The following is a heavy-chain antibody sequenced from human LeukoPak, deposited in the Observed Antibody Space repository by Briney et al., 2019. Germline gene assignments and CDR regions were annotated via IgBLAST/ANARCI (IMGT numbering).Heavy chain of an antibody. V-gene: IGHV3-53*01. CDR3: ARESARRGFFDP. CDR1: GFTVRSNN. D-gene: IGHD3-10*01. Sequence: GESLRLSCAASGFTVRSNNMSWGRNAPGKGLERVSIIYSGTSTYYADYVNGRFTISRDNSKNTLYLQMNSLRAEDTAVYYCARESARRGFFDPWGQGTLVTVAS. CDR2: IYSGTST. J-gene: IGHJ5*02.